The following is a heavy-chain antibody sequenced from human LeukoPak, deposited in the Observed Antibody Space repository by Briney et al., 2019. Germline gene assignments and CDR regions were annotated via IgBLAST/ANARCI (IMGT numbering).Heavy chain of an antibody. V-gene: IGHV3-33*05. CDR1: GVTSSEVV. CDR3: AIWDGAYHVGQLET. D-gene: IGHD1-1*01. CDR2: ISYDGSHQ. Sequence: GRSLRLSSAPSGVTSSEVVMKRVRQAPGKGLEWVAAISYDGSHQFYGGSVKGRFTISRDNSKNTLNLQMSSLRAEDTAVYYFAIWDGAYHVGQLETWGKGTTVTVSS. J-gene: IGHJ6*04.